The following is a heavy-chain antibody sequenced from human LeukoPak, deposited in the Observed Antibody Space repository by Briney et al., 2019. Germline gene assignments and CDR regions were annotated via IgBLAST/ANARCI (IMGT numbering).Heavy chain of an antibody. Sequence: PGGSLRLSCTASGFTFSGYWMNWVRQAPGKGLVWVSRINGDGRTTTYADSVKGRFTISRDNAKNTLYLQMNSLTAEDTAVYYCARSMVPLFEDWGQGTLVTVSS. CDR3: ARSMVPLFED. V-gene: IGHV3-74*01. D-gene: IGHD4/OR15-4a*01. CDR2: INGDGRTT. J-gene: IGHJ4*02. CDR1: GFTFSGYW.